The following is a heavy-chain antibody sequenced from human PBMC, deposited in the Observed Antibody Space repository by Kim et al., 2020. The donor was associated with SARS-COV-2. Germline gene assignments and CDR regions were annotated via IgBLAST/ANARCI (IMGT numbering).Heavy chain of an antibody. CDR3: ARGGETTFGIYYYYGMDV. CDR1: GGSFSGYY. J-gene: IGHJ6*02. D-gene: IGHD3-16*01. Sequence: SETLSLTCAVYGGSFSGYYWSWIRQPPGKGLEWIGEINHSGSTNYNPSLKSRVTISVDTSKNQFSLKLSSVTAADTAVYYCARGGETTFGIYYYYGMDVWGQGTTVTVSS. V-gene: IGHV4-34*01. CDR2: INHSGST.